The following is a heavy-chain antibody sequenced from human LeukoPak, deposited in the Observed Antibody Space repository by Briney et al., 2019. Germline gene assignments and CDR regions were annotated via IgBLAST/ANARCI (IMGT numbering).Heavy chain of an antibody. J-gene: IGHJ6*03. CDR1: GYTLTELS. CDR3: ATEDLGYCSSTSCQKKNYYYMDV. V-gene: IGHV1-24*01. Sequence: ASVNVSCKVSGYTLTELSMHWVRLAPGKGLEWMGGFDPEDGETIYAQKFQGRVTMTEDTSTDTAYMELSSLRSEDTAVYYCATEDLGYCSSTSCQKKNYYYMDVWGKGTTVTVSS. D-gene: IGHD2-2*01. CDR2: FDPEDGET.